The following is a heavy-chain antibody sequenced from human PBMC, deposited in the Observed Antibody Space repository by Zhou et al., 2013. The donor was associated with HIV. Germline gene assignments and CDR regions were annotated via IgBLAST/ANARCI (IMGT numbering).Heavy chain of an antibody. CDR3: ARSPQGHCSVASCSPSSTYGVDV. D-gene: IGHD2-2*01. V-gene: IGHV1-69*05. CDR2: IIPIFGTT. J-gene: IGHJ6*02. CDR1: GQASA. Sequence: QVQLVQSGAEVKMPGSSVKVSCKSSGQASAISWVRQAPGQGLEWMGGIIPIFGTTNYAQTFKGRLTITLDESTSTAYLDLSSLRSEDTAVYYCARSPQGHCSVASCSPSSTYGVDVWGQGTTVTVSS.